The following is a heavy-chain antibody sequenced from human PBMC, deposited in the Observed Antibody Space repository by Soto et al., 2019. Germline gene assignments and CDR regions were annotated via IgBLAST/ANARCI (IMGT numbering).Heavy chain of an antibody. CDR2: IYYSGST. V-gene: IGHV4-31*03. J-gene: IGHJ6*02. Sequence: SETLSLTCTVSGGSISSGGYYWSWIRQHPGKGLEWIGYIYYSGSTYYNPSLKSRVTISVDTSKNQFSLKLSSVTAADTAVYYCARDREAVYYYYYGMDVWGQGPTVTVYS. D-gene: IGHD2-8*01. CDR3: ARDREAVYYYYYGMDV. CDR1: GGSISSGGYY.